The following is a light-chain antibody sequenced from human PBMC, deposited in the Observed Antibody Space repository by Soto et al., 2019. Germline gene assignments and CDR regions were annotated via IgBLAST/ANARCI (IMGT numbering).Light chain of an antibody. CDR2: DVT. Sequence: QSVLTQPASVSGSPGQSITISCTGTSSVVGTYDFVSWYQHHPGKAPKLMIYDVTSRPSGVSNRFSGSKSGNTASLTISGLQADEEADYYCSSFTSSSTLVFGGGTQLTVL. CDR3: SSFTSSSTLV. V-gene: IGLV2-14*02. J-gene: IGLJ2*01. CDR1: SSVVGTYDF.